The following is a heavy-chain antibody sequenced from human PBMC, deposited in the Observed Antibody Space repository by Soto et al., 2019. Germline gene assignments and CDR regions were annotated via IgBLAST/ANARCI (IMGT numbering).Heavy chain of an antibody. V-gene: IGHV4-30-4*01. J-gene: IGHJ3*02. CDR2: IYYSGST. Sequence: SETLSLTCTVSGGSISSGDYYWSWIRQPPGKGLEWIGHIYYSGSTYYNPSLKSRVTISVDTSKNQFSLKLSSVTAADTAVYYCARVDYGGYAFDIWGQGTMVTVSS. CDR3: ARVDYGGYAFDI. CDR1: GGSISSGDYY. D-gene: IGHD4-17*01.